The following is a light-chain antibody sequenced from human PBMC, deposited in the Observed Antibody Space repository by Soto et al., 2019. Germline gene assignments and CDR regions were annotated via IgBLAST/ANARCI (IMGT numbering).Light chain of an antibody. J-gene: IGKJ1*01. CDR2: DAS. CDR1: QSISTW. V-gene: IGKV1-5*01. Sequence: DIQMTQSPSTLSASVGDRVTITCRASQSISTWLAWYQQKPGKAPKLLIYDASSLESGVPSRFGGGGSGTGFTLTISSLQPDDFAIYYCQQYINYPRTFGQGTKVEIK. CDR3: QQYINYPRT.